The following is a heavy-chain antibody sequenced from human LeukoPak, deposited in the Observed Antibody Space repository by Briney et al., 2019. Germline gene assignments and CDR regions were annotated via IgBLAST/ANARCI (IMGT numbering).Heavy chain of an antibody. J-gene: IGHJ2*01. V-gene: IGHV3-23*01. CDR2: ISSTSGMI. CDR1: GFTFSDYD. Sequence: GGSLRLTCKASGFTFSDYDMSWVRQSPGKGLEWVSSISSTSGMIYYANSVKGRFNVFRDNSKNTLYLRMNSLRAEDTAVYYCTRDISSRYFDLWGRGTLVTVSS. D-gene: IGHD3-9*01. CDR3: TRDISSRYFDL.